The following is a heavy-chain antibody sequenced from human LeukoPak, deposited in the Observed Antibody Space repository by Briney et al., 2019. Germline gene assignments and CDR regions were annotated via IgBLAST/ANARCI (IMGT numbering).Heavy chain of an antibody. CDR3: AREGQQLVPPFDC. V-gene: IGHV4-4*02. CDR2: IYHSGST. J-gene: IGHJ4*02. Sequence: SGTLSLTCAVSGGSISSSNWWSWVRQPPGKGLEWIGEIYHSGSTSYNPSLESRVTISVDTSKNQFSLKLSSVTAADTAVYYCAREGQQLVPPFDCWGQGTLVTVSS. D-gene: IGHD6-6*01. CDR1: GGSISSSNW.